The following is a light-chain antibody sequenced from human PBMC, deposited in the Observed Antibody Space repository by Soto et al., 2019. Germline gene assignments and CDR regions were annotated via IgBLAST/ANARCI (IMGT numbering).Light chain of an antibody. J-gene: IGLJ1*01. V-gene: IGLV2-14*03. CDR1: SSDVGNYNY. CDR3: LSYTTSSTYV. Sequence: QSALTQPASVSGSPGQSITISCTGTSSDVGNYNYVSWYQHHPGKAPKLIIYDVSNRPSGVSNRFSGSKSGNTASLTISGLQAEDEADYYCLSYTTSSTYVFGTGTKVTVL. CDR2: DVS.